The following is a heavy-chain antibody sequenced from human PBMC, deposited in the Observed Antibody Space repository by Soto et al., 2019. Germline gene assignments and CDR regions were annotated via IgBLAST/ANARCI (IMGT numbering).Heavy chain of an antibody. J-gene: IGHJ4*02. CDR2: ISAYNGNT. CDR1: GYTFTSYG. V-gene: IGHV1-18*01. Sequence: QVQLVQSGAEVKKPGASVKVSCKASGYTFTSYGISWVRQAPGQGLEWMGWISAYNGNTKYSQKFQGRVTITRDTSASTAYMELSSLRSEDTAVYYCARYYDSSGLFDYWGQGTLVTVSS. CDR3: ARYYDSSGLFDY. D-gene: IGHD3-22*01.